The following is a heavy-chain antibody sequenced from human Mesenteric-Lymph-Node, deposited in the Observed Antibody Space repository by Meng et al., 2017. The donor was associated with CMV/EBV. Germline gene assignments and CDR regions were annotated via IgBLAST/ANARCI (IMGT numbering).Heavy chain of an antibody. CDR1: GGSVSSGSYY. Sequence: ETLSLTCTVSGGSVSSGSYYWSWIRQPPGKGLEWVSVIYSGGSTYYADSVKGRFTISRDNSKNTLYLQMNSLRAEDTAVYYCARVEAPTIFGVVIVSGGMDVWGQGTTVTVSS. CDR3: ARVEAPTIFGVVIVSGGMDV. J-gene: IGHJ6*02. D-gene: IGHD3-3*01. V-gene: IGHV3-53*01. CDR2: IYSGGST.